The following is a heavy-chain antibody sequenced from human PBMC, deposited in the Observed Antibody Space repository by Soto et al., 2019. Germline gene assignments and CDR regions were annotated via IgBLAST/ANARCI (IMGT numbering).Heavy chain of an antibody. D-gene: IGHD4-17*01. CDR1: GGSVISTSW. CDR3: ARVPPNGDYFDS. V-gene: IGHV4-4*02. Sequence: QLQLQESGPGLVRPSGTLSLTCAVSGGSVISTSWWTWVRQPPGKGLEWIGEIYHVGSTNYNPSLKSRVTISVDKSKNQFSMKLTSVAAADTAVHYCARVPPNGDYFDSWGQGTLVTVSS. J-gene: IGHJ4*02. CDR2: IYHVGST.